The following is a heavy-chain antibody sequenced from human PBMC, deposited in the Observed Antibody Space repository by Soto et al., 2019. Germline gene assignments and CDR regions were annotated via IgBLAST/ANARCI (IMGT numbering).Heavy chain of an antibody. V-gene: IGHV6-1*01. Sequence: SQTLSLTCAISGDSVSSNSAAWNWIRQSPSRGLEWLGRTYYRSKWYNDYAVSVKSRITINPDTSKNQFSLQLNSVTPEDTAVYYCARGNIVVVPAAIRYYYYYMAVWGKGTTVTVSS. J-gene: IGHJ6*03. CDR1: GDSVSSNSAA. D-gene: IGHD2-2*01. CDR2: TYYRSKWYN. CDR3: ARGNIVVVPAAIRYYYYYMAV.